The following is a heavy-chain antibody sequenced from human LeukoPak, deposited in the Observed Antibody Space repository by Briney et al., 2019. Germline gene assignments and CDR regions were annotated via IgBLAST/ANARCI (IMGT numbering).Heavy chain of an antibody. Sequence: GGSLRLSCAASGFTFDDYAMHWVRQAPGEGLEWVSGISWNSGSIGYADSVKGRFTISRDNAKNSLYLQMNSLRAEDTALYYCARGNDASDIWGQGTMVTVSS. V-gene: IGHV3-9*01. CDR3: ARGNDASDI. CDR2: ISWNSGSI. J-gene: IGHJ3*02. D-gene: IGHD3-10*01. CDR1: GFTFDDYA.